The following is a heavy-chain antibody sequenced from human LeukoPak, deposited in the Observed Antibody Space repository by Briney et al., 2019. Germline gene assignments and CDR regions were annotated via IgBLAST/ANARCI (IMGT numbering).Heavy chain of an antibody. CDR1: GGSISTHY. V-gene: IGHV4-59*11. D-gene: IGHD2-15*01. J-gene: IGHJ4*02. CDR2: VFSGST. Sequence: KASETLSLTCTVSGGSISTHYWTWIRQPPEKGLEWIGYVFSGSTNYNPSLESRVTISLDTSKNQFSLKLSSVTAADTAVYYCARRVGDYWGQGTLVTVSS. CDR3: ARRVGDY.